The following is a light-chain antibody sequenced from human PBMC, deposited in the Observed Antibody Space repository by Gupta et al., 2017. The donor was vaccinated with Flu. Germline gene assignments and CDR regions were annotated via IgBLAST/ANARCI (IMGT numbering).Light chain of an antibody. Sequence: DIQMTQSPSSLSASVGDRVTLTCRASQSVTTFLNWWQQKPGEAPKLLIYGASRLQTGVPSRFSGSGFGTDFTLTISSLQPEDFAAYYCQQTYGTPFTFGPGTKVDIK. V-gene: IGKV1-39*01. CDR1: QSVTTF. CDR2: GAS. J-gene: IGKJ3*01. CDR3: QQTYGTPFT.